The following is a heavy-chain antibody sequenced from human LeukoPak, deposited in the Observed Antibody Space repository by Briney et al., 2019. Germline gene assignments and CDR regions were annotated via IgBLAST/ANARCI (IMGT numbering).Heavy chain of an antibody. V-gene: IGHV4-4*07. D-gene: IGHD5-18*01. Sequence: SETLSLTCTVSGGSISSYYWSWIRQPAGKGLEWIGRIYTSGSTNYNPSLKSRVTMSVDTSKKQFSLKLSSVTAADTAVYYCARDTIAMTLRYFDLWGRGTLVTVSS. CDR3: ARDTIAMTLRYFDL. CDR1: GGSISSYY. CDR2: IYTSGST. J-gene: IGHJ2*01.